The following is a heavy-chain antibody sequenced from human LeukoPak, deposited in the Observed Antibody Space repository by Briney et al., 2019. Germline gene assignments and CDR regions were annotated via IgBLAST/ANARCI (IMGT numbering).Heavy chain of an antibody. CDR1: GGSISNSNW. D-gene: IGHD4-17*01. J-gene: IGHJ3*01. Sequence: SETLSLTCAVSGGSISNSNWWSWVRQPPGKGLDWIGDIYHSGSTNYNPSLRSRVAISVDKSKNHFSLNLTSVTAADTAVYYCARLTTVTTNGGFDFWGQGTMVTVSS. CDR3: ARLTTVTTNGGFDF. CDR2: IYHSGST. V-gene: IGHV4-4*02.